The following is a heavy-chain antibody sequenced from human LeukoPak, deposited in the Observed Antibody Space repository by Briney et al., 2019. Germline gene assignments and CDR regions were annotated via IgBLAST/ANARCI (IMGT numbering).Heavy chain of an antibody. CDR1: GGSISSGDYY. CDR3: ARDLQLYGPAGGDYYFDY. V-gene: IGHV4-30-4*01. CDR2: IYYSGST. D-gene: IGHD3-16*01. Sequence: SQTLSLTCTVSGGSISSGDYYWSWIRQPPGKGLEWIGYIYYSGSTYYNPSLKGRVTISVDTSKNQFSLKLSSVTAADTAVYYCARDLQLYGPAGGDYYFDYWGQGTLVTVSS. J-gene: IGHJ4*02.